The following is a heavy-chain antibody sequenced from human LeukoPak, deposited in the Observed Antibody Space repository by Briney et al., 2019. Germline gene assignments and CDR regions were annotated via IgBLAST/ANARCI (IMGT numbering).Heavy chain of an antibody. Sequence: GRSLRLSCAASGFTFSSYGMHWVRQAPGKGLEWVAVISYDGSNKYYADSVKGRFTISRDNSKNTLYLQMNSLRAEDTAVYYCARVRDYYGSSDKSRGFWYYFDYWGQGALVTVSS. V-gene: IGHV3-30*03. J-gene: IGHJ4*02. CDR2: ISYDGSNK. CDR3: ARVRDYYGSSDKSRGFWYYFDY. CDR1: GFTFSSYG. D-gene: IGHD3-10*01.